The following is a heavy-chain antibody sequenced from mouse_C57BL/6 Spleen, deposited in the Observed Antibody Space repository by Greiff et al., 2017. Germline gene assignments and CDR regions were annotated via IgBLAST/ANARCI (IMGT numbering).Heavy chain of an antibody. V-gene: IGHV1-59*01. Sequence: QVQLQQPGAELVRPGTSVKLSCKASGYTFTSYWMHWVKQRPGQGLEWIGVIDPSDSYTNDNQKFKGKATLTVDTSSSTAYMQLSSLTSEDSAVYDCARSRIYDYDVNFAYWGQGTLVTVSA. CDR1: GYTFTSYW. CDR3: ARSRIYDYDVNFAY. D-gene: IGHD2-4*01. CDR2: IDPSDSYT. J-gene: IGHJ3*01.